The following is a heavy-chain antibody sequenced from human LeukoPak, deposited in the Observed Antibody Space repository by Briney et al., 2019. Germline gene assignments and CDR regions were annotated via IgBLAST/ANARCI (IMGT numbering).Heavy chain of an antibody. D-gene: IGHD3-22*01. CDR3: AKEDSRGHWFDF. CDR2: ISGVDTRT. CDR1: GFSFSSSA. V-gene: IGHV3-23*01. J-gene: IGHJ4*02. Sequence: GGSLRLSCVASGFSFSSSAMSWVRQAPGKGLEWVSAISGVDTRTYYGDSLKGRFTISRDNSKNTLYLQMDSLTVEDTAVYYCAKEDSRGHWFDFWGQGTLVTVSS.